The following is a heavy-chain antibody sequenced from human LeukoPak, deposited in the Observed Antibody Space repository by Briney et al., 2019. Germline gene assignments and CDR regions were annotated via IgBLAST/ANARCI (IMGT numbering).Heavy chain of an antibody. D-gene: IGHD3-10*01. V-gene: IGHV1-69*01. CDR1: GGTFSSYA. Sequence: ASVKVSCKASGGTFSSYAISWVRQAPGQGLEWMGGIIPIFGTANYGQKFQGRVTITADESTSTAYMELSSLRSGDTAVYYCARVPPPPITMVRGVIPDWFDPWGQGTLVTVSS. CDR2: IIPIFGTA. CDR3: ARVPPPPITMVRGVIPDWFDP. J-gene: IGHJ5*02.